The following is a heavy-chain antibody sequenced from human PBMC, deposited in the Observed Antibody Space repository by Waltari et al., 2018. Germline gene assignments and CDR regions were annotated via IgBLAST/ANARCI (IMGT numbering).Heavy chain of an antibody. CDR3: ATSGTVTTNYYGMDV. CDR2: IIPSFGTA. Sequence: QVQLVQSGAEVKKPGSSVKVSCKASGGTFSSYAISWVRQAQGQGLEWMGGIIPSFGTANYAQKFQGRVTITADESTSTAYMELSSLRSEYTAVYYCATSGTVTTNYYGMDVWGQGTTVTVSS. J-gene: IGHJ6*02. D-gene: IGHD4-17*01. V-gene: IGHV1-69*01. CDR1: GGTFSSYA.